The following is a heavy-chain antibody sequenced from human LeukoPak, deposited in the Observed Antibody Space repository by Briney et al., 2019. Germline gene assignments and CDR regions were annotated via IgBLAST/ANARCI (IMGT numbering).Heavy chain of an antibody. V-gene: IGHV4-39*01. CDR2: IYYSGST. J-gene: IGHJ4*02. CDR3: ARSSTVVIDY. CDR1: GGSISSSSYY. Sequence: SETLSLTCTVSGGSISSSSYYWGWIRQPPGKGLEWIGSIYYSGSTYYNPSLKSRVTISVDTSKTQFSLKLSSVTAADTAVYYCARSSTVVIDYWGQGTLVTVSS. D-gene: IGHD4-23*01.